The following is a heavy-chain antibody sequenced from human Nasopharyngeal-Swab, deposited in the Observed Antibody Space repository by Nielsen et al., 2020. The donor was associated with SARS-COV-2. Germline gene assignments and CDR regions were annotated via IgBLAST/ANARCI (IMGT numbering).Heavy chain of an antibody. Sequence: ASVKVSCKASGYTFTSYYMHWVRQAPGQGLEWMGWINPNIGGTNYAQKFQGWVTITRDTSISTAYMELSRLRSDDTAVYYCARDLSGSFDYYYYGMDVWGQGTTVTVSS. CDR1: GYTFTSYY. CDR2: INPNIGGT. V-gene: IGHV1-2*04. D-gene: IGHD3-10*01. CDR3: ARDLSGSFDYYYYGMDV. J-gene: IGHJ6*02.